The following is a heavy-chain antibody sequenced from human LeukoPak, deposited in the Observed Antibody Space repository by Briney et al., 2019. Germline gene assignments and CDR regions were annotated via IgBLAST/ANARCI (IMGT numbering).Heavy chain of an antibody. CDR3: AKAAVRGVIHWFDP. Sequence: GGSLRLSCAASGFTFSSYGMSWVRQAPGKGLEWVSAMSGSGGITYYADSVKGRFTISRDNSKNTLYLQMNSLRAEDTAVYYCAKAAVRGVIHWFDPWGQGTLVTVSS. J-gene: IGHJ5*02. CDR1: GFTFSSYG. D-gene: IGHD3-10*01. V-gene: IGHV3-23*01. CDR2: MSGSGGIT.